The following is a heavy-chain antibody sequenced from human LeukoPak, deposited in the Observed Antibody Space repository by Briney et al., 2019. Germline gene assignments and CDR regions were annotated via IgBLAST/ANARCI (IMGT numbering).Heavy chain of an antibody. Sequence: ASVKVSCKASGYTFTRYGISWVRQAPGQGLEWMGWLSAYNSNANNAQNLQGRVTMTTDTSTSTAYMELRSLRSDDTAVYYCARVVYTYGYALDYWGQGTLVIVSS. CDR2: LSAYNSNA. V-gene: IGHV1-18*01. CDR3: ARVVYTYGYALDY. D-gene: IGHD5-18*01. J-gene: IGHJ4*02. CDR1: GYTFTRYG.